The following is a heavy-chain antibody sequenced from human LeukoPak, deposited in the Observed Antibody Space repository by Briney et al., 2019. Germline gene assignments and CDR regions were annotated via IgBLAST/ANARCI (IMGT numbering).Heavy chain of an antibody. V-gene: IGHV1-2*02. Sequence: GASVKDSCKASGYTFTDYLMYWVRQAAGQGLEWMGWIKPNSGGTNYAQKFQGRVTMTRDTSISTAYMELSRLRSDDAAVYYCARGGSSGYYFDYWGQGTLVTVSS. J-gene: IGHJ4*02. CDR3: ARGGSSGYYFDY. CDR1: GYTFTDYL. D-gene: IGHD3-22*01. CDR2: IKPNSGGT.